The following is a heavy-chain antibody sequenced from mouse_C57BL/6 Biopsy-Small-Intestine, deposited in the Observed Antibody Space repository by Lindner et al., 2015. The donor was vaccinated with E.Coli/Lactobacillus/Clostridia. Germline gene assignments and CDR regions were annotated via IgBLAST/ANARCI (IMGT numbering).Heavy chain of an antibody. V-gene: IGHV5-4*01. CDR1: GFTFSNYA. CDR3: ARERIYDGYLYAMGY. J-gene: IGHJ4*01. D-gene: IGHD2-3*01. Sequence: VQLQESGGGLVKPGGSLKLSCAASGFTFSNYAMSWVRQTPEKRLEWVATISDGGSYTYYPDNVKGRFTISRDNAKNNLYLQMSHLKSEDTAMYYCARERIYDGYLYAMGYWGQGTSVTVSS. CDR2: ISDGGSYT.